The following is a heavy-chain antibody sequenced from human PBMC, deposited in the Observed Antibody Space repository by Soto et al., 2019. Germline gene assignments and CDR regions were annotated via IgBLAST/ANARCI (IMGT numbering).Heavy chain of an antibody. D-gene: IGHD6-6*01. CDR3: STSSRNEYHFAMDA. V-gene: IGHV3-53*02. Sequence: EVHLVETGGGLIQPGGSLRLSCAASGLSVSSSDMSWVRQASGKGLEWVSVIYSGGSTHDADSVKGRFTISRDNSKNTAHLQMNSLRVDDTAVYFCSTSSRNEYHFAMDAWGQGTTVIVSS. J-gene: IGHJ6*02. CDR1: GLSVSSSD. CDR2: IYSGGST.